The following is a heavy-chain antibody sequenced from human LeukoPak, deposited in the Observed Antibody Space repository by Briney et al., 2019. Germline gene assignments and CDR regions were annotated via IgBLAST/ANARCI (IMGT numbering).Heavy chain of an antibody. Sequence: SETLSLTCTVSGVSISSSSYYWGWIRQPPGKGLEWIGSIYYSGSTYYNPSLKSRVTVSVDTSKNQFSLKLSSVTAADTAVYYCARSIVVVINGHFDYWGQGTLVTVSS. CDR1: GVSISSSSYY. D-gene: IGHD3-22*01. CDR2: IYYSGST. CDR3: ARSIVVVINGHFDY. J-gene: IGHJ4*02. V-gene: IGHV4-39*07.